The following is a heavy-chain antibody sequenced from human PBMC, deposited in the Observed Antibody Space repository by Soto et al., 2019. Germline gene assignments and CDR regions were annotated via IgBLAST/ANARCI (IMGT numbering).Heavy chain of an antibody. J-gene: IGHJ6*02. CDR2: ISSSGSTI. Sequence: QVQLVESGGVLVKPGGSLRLSCAASGFTFSDYYMSWIRQAPGKGLEWVSYISSSGSTIYYADSVKGRFTISRDNAKNALYLPMTSLRAEDTAVYYCARERAMVREVKGYYEYGMDVWGQGTTVTVSS. V-gene: IGHV3-11*01. CDR1: GFTFSDYY. D-gene: IGHD3-10*01. CDR3: ARERAMVREVKGYYEYGMDV.